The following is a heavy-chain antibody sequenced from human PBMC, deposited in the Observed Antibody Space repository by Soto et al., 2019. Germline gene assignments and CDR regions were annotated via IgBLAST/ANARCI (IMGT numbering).Heavy chain of an antibody. CDR3: AKDYVSSYMATAIYYCYGMDV. Sequence: GGSLRLSCAASGFTFSSYGMHWVRQAPGKGLEWVAGISYDGSNKYYAYSAQGRFTISRDNSKNTLYLQMNSMRAEDTAVYDYAKDYVSSYMATAIYYCYGMDVWGQGTMVTVSS. CDR2: ISYDGSNK. CDR1: GFTFSSYG. J-gene: IGHJ6*02. D-gene: IGHD5-12*01. V-gene: IGHV3-30*18.